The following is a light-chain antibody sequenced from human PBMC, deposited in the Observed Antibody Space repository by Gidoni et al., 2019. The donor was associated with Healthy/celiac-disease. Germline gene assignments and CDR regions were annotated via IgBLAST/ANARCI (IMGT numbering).Light chain of an antibody. CDR2: DAS. CDR1: QSISSW. Sequence: IQRTKSPSTLSASVGERVTITCRASQSISSWLSWYQQKPGKAPKLLIYDASSLESGVPSRFSGSGSGTEFTLTISSLQPDDFATYYCQQYNSYLWTFXQXTKVEIK. V-gene: IGKV1-5*01. CDR3: QQYNSYLWT. J-gene: IGKJ1*01.